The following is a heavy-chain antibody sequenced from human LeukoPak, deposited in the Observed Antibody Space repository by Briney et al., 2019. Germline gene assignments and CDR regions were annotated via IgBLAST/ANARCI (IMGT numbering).Heavy chain of an antibody. D-gene: IGHD5-18*01. J-gene: IGHJ4*02. CDR2: IKQDGSEK. Sequence: GGSLRLSCAASAFTFSTYWMSWVRQAPGKGLDWVANIKQDGSEKYYVDSVKGRFTNSRDNAKDSLYLQMNSLRAEDTAVYYCARARFSYGHYYFDYWGQGTLVTVSS. V-gene: IGHV3-7*04. CDR3: ARARFSYGHYYFDY. CDR1: AFTFSTYW.